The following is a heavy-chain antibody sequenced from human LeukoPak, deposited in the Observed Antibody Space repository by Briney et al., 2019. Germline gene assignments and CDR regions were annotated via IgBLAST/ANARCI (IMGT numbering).Heavy chain of an antibody. J-gene: IGHJ6*02. Sequence: SETLSLTCTVSGGSISSYYWSWIRQPPGKGLEWIGYIYYSGSTNYNPSLKSRVTISVDTSKNQFSLKLSSVTAADTAVYYCARGGAIFGVVIARYYYYYGMDVWGQGTTVTVSS. CDR3: ARGGAIFGVVIARYYYYYGMDV. CDR2: IYYSGST. D-gene: IGHD3-3*01. CDR1: GGSISSYY. V-gene: IGHV4-59*12.